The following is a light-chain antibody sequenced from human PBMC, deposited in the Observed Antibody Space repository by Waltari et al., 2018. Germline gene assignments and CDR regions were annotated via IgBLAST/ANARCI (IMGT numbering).Light chain of an antibody. J-gene: IGLJ2*01. CDR2: EVN. V-gene: IGLV2-23*02. Sequence: QSALTQPASVSGSPGQSITISCTGTRSDVGNYNLVSWYQQHPGKAPKLMISEVNKRPSGVSNRFSGSKSGNTASLTISGLQSEDDASYYCSSYISSTSVIFGGGTKLTVL. CDR3: SSYISSTSVI. CDR1: RSDVGNYNL.